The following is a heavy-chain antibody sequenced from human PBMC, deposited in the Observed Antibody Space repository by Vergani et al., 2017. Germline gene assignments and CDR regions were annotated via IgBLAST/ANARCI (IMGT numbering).Heavy chain of an antibody. CDR2: FIPIFGTA. CDR3: ARCPPLYDILTGCYLYYIDC. Sequence: QVQLVQSGAEVKKPGSSVKVSCKASGGTFSSYAISWVRQAPGQGVEWMRGFIPIFGTANYAQKFQGRVTITADESTSTAYMELGSLRSEDTVVYYCARCPPLYDILTGCYLYYIDCGSQGSLVTVSS. J-gene: IGHJ4*02. V-gene: IGHV1-69*01. CDR1: GGTFSSYA. D-gene: IGHD3-9*01.